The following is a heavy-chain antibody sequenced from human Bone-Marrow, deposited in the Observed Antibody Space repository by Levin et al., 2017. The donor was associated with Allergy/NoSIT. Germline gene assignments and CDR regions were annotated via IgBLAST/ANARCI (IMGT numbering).Heavy chain of an antibody. V-gene: IGHV3-48*01. D-gene: IGHD3-10*01. CDR2: ISSSSSTI. Sequence: LSLTCAASGFTFSSSSMNWVRQAPGKGLEWVSYISSSSSTIYYADSVKGRFTISRDNAKNSLYLQMNSLRAEDTAVYYCARDYYYGSGSYYLDYWGQGTLVTVSS. CDR3: ARDYYYGSGSYYLDY. CDR1: GFTFSSSS. J-gene: IGHJ4*02.